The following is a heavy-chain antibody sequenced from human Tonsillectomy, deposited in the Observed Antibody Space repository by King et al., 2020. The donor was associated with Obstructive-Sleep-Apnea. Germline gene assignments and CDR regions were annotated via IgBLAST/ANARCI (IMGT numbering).Heavy chain of an antibody. V-gene: IGHV4-61*01. J-gene: IGHJ4*02. D-gene: IGHD1-26*01. CDR2: MSYSGST. CDR1: GGSVSSGSYY. Sequence: LQLQESGPGLVKPSETLSLTCTVSGGSVSSGSYYWSWIRQPPGRGLEWIGYMSYSGSTNYNPSLKSRVTISVDTSKNQFSLKLSSVTAADTAMYYCAREGGSYEGTTHFDDWGQGTLVTVSS. CDR3: AREGGSYEGTTHFDD.